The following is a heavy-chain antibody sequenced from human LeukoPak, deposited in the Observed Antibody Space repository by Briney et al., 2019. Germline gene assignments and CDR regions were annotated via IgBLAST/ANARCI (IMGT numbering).Heavy chain of an antibody. Sequence: GRSLRLSCAASGFTFSSYAMPWVRQAPGKGLEWVAVISYDGSNKYYADSVKGRFTISRDNSKNTLYLQMNSLRAEDTAVYYCARDTKGRIAVAGTLGYYFDYWGQGTLVTVSS. V-gene: IGHV3-30*04. CDR3: ARDTKGRIAVAGTLGYYFDY. CDR2: ISYDGSNK. CDR1: GFTFSSYA. D-gene: IGHD6-19*01. J-gene: IGHJ4*02.